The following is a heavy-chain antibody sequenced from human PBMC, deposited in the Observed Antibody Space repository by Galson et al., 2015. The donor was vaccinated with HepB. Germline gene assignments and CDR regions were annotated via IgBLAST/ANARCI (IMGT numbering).Heavy chain of an antibody. CDR3: ARPSPYYYDISGYSGWDFDY. CDR1: GYSFTSYW. D-gene: IGHD3-22*01. J-gene: IGHJ4*02. Sequence: QSGAEVKKPGESLKISCKGSGYSFTSYWIGWVRQMPGKGLEWMGIIYPGDSDTRYSPSFQGQVTISADKSISTAYLQWSSLKASDTAMYYCARPSPYYYDISGYSGWDFDYWGQGTLVTVSS. CDR2: IYPGDSDT. V-gene: IGHV5-51*03.